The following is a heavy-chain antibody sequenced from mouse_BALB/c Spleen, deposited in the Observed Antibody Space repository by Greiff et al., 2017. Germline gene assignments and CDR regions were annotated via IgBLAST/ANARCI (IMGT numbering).Heavy chain of an antibody. Sequence: EVKLMESGGGLVQPGGSRKLSCAASGFTFSSFGMHWVRQAPEKGLEWVAYISSGSSTIYYADTVKGRFTISRDNPKNTLFLQMTSLRSEDTAMYYCARNWDYFDVWGAGTTVTVSS. J-gene: IGHJ1*01. CDR3: ARNWDYFDV. CDR2: ISSGSSTI. CDR1: GFTFSSFG. V-gene: IGHV5-17*02. D-gene: IGHD4-1*01.